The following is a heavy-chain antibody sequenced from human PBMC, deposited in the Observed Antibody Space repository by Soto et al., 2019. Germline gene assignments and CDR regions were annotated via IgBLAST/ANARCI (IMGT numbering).Heavy chain of an antibody. J-gene: IGHJ4*02. CDR1: GFIFGDYA. CDR2: ISLSGYVK. Sequence: GGSLRLSCAASGFIFGDYAMGWIRQAPGKGLEWISYISLSGYVKYYTDSVKGRFTSPRDNAKSSLHLQMDNLAAGDTAVYYCVRWYTGFDFWGQGTRATVSS. V-gene: IGHV3-11*01. CDR3: VRWYTGFDF. D-gene: IGHD1-20*01.